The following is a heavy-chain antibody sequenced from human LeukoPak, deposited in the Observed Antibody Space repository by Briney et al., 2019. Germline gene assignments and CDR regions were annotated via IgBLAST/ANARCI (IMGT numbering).Heavy chain of an antibody. CDR1: GFTFSTYG. Sequence: PGGSLRLSCAASGFTFSTYGMHWVRQAPGKGLEWVAVISYGGSNKYYADSVRGRFTISRDNSKNTLYLQMNSLRADDTAVYYCANWGRFDPWGQGTLVTVSS. J-gene: IGHJ5*02. CDR3: ANWGRFDP. V-gene: IGHV3-30*18. CDR2: ISYGGSNK. D-gene: IGHD3-16*01.